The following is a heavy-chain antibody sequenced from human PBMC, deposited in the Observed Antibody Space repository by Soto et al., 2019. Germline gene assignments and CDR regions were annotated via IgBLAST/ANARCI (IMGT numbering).Heavy chain of an antibody. Sequence: GGSLRLSCAASGFTFSSYWMSWVRQAPGKGLEWVANIKQDGSEKYYVDSVKGLFTISRDNAKNSLCLKMNSLRAEDKAVYYCVRERGGARGDSYGPRWVQGTLATVSS. CDR2: IKQDGSEK. V-gene: IGHV3-7*01. J-gene: IGHJ4*02. D-gene: IGHD5-18*01. CDR3: VRERGGARGDSYGPR. CDR1: GFTFSSYW.